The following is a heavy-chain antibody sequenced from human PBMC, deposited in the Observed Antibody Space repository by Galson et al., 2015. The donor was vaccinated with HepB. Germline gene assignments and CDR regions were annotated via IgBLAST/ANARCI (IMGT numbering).Heavy chain of an antibody. CDR1: GFTVSSNY. V-gene: IGHV3-53*01. D-gene: IGHD3-10*01. CDR2: IYSGGST. J-gene: IGHJ4*02. Sequence: SLRLSCAASGFTVSSNYMGWVRQAPGKGLKWVSVIYSGGSTYFADSVKGRFTISRDNSKNTLYLQMSSLRAEDTAVYYCARAVSFASGRGDISSGPIDYWGQGTLVTVSS. CDR3: ARAVSFASGRGDISSGPIDY.